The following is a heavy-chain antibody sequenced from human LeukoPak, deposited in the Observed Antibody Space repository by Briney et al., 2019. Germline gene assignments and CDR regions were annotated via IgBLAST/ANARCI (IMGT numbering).Heavy chain of an antibody. CDR1: GYIFTGYY. Sequence: SVKVSCKPSGYIFTGYYIHWVRQAPGQGLEWMGRIIPIFGTANYAQKFQGRVTITTDESTSTAYMELSSLRSEDTAVYYCATDPGLVAARPRGWFDPWGQGTLVTVSS. CDR2: IIPIFGTA. V-gene: IGHV1-69*05. J-gene: IGHJ5*02. CDR3: ATDPGLVAARPRGWFDP. D-gene: IGHD6-6*01.